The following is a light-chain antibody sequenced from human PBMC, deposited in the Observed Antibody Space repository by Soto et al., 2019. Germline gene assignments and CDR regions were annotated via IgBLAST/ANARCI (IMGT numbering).Light chain of an antibody. CDR2: GAS. V-gene: IGKV3-20*01. CDR1: QSLSSSF. J-gene: IGKJ5*01. Sequence: EIVLTQSPGTLSLSPGERAALSCRASQSLSSSFLAWYQQKPGQAPRLLIYGASSRATGIPDRFSGSGSGTDFTLTISSLQSEDFAVYYCQQYNNWPITFGQGTRLEIK. CDR3: QQYNNWPIT.